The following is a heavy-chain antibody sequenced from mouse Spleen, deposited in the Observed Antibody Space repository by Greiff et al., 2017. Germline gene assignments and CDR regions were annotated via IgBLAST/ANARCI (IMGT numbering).Heavy chain of an antibody. D-gene: IGHD3-2*01. J-gene: IGHJ3*01. V-gene: IGHV14-4*01. CDR1: GFNIKDDY. CDR3: TRQLGLQAWFAY. Sequence: VQLQQSGAELVRPGASVKLSCTASGFNIKDDYMHWVKQRPEQGLEWIGWIDPENGDTEYASKFQGKATITADTSSNTAYLQLSSLTSEDTAVYYCTRQLGLQAWFAYWGQGTLVTVSA. CDR2: IDPENGDT.